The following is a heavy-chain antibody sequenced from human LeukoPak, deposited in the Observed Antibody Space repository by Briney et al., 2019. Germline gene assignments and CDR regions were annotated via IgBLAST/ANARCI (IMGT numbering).Heavy chain of an antibody. D-gene: IGHD3-10*01. Sequence: GGSLRLSCAASGFTFSSYLMHWVRQAPGKGLVWGSRINTDGRSANYAASVKGRFTISRDTAKNTLSLHMNSLRAEDTAVYYCAMVRGVIPKTNDAFDIWGQGTMVTVSS. J-gene: IGHJ3*02. CDR2: INTDGRSA. V-gene: IGHV3-74*01. CDR1: GFTFSSYL. CDR3: AMVRGVIPKTNDAFDI.